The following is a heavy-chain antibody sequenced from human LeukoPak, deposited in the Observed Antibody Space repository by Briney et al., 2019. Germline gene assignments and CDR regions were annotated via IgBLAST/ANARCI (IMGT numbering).Heavy chain of an antibody. CDR3: ARGDGAAHVSPSFDY. J-gene: IGHJ4*02. Sequence: SETLSLTCTVSGGSISSYYWSWIRQPAGKGLEWIGRIYTSGSTNYNPSLKSRVTMSVDTSKNQFSLKLSSVTAADTAVYYCARGDGAAHVSPSFDYWGQGTLVTVSS. CDR2: IYTSGST. CDR1: GGSISSYY. V-gene: IGHV4-4*07. D-gene: IGHD5-24*01.